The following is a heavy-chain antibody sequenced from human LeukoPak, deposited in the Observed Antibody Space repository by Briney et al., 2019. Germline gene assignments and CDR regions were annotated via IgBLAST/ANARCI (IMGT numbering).Heavy chain of an antibody. V-gene: IGHV4-61*05. CDR2: IYYSGST. CDR1: GGSISSSSYY. CDR3: ARVERYFDWLYPQFYYYYGMDV. J-gene: IGHJ6*02. D-gene: IGHD3-9*01. Sequence: SETLSLTCTVSGGSISSSSYYWSWIRQPPGKGLEWIGYIYYSGSTNYNPSLKSRVTISVDTSKNQFSLKLSSVTAADTAVYYCARVERYFDWLYPQFYYYYGMDVWGQGTTVTVSS.